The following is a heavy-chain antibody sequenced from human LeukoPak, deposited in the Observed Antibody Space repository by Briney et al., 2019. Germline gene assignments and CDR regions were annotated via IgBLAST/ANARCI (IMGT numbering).Heavy chain of an antibody. V-gene: IGHV4-39*01. CDR3: ARHQYTHYQFDP. Sequence: SETLSLTCSVSGGSISNSIYYWAWIRQPPGKGLEWIGTIHYSGSTYYNPSLKSRVTVSVDTSMDQFFLKLSSVTAADTAVYYCARHQYTHYQFDPWGQGILVTVSS. D-gene: IGHD4-11*01. CDR2: IHYSGST. CDR1: GGSISNSIYY. J-gene: IGHJ5*02.